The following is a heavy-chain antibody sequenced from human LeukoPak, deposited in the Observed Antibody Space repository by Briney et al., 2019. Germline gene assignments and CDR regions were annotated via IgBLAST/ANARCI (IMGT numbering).Heavy chain of an antibody. J-gene: IGHJ2*01. V-gene: IGHV4-59*08. D-gene: IGHD3-10*01. CDR3: ARGRGTTMVRGVITNYFDL. Sequence: SETLSLTCTVSGGSISSYYWSWIRQPPGKGLEWIGYISYTGSTNYNPSLKSRVTISLDTSKNQFSLKLSSVTAADTAVYYCARGRGTTMVRGVITNYFDLWGRGSLVTVSS. CDR2: ISYTGST. CDR1: GGSISSYY.